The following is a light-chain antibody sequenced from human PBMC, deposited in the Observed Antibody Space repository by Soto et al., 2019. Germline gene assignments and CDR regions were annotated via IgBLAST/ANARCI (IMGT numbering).Light chain of an antibody. CDR3: LRYGDSPPAYT. CDR2: GVS. Sequence: EIVLTQSPGTVSLSPGERATLSCRASQSVSSRNLAWYRQKPGQAPSLLIFGVSNRATGIPDRFSGSGSGTDFTLTISRLEPEDCAVYYCLRYGDSPPAYTFGQGTKLEIK. V-gene: IGKV3-20*01. CDR1: QSVSSRN. J-gene: IGKJ2*01.